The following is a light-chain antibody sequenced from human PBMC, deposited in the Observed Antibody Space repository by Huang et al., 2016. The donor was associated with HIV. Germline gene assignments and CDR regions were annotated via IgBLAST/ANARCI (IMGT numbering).Light chain of an antibody. CDR1: QDISNY. J-gene: IGKJ4*01. V-gene: IGKV1-33*01. CDR3: QHFDNLALT. Sequence: DIQMTQSPSSLSASVGDRVTITCQASQDISNYLNWYQQKPGKAPKLLIYDASNLETGAPSRFSGSGSGTDFTFTISSLQPEDIATYYCQHFDNLALTFGGGTKVQIK. CDR2: DAS.